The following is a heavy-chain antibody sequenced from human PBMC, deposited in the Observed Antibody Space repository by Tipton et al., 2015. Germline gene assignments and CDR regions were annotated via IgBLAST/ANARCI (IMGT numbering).Heavy chain of an antibody. CDR1: GGSVSSGSYY. CDR3: ARDSTGYYYFDS. J-gene: IGHJ4*02. CDR2: ISFSDTT. V-gene: IGHV4-61*01. D-gene: IGHD3-9*01. Sequence: TLSLTCTVSGGSVSSGSYYWSWIRQPPGKGLEWIGYISFSDTTHYNPSLKSRITISLNTSKNQFSLKMSSVTAADTAVYYYARDSTGYYYFDSWGQGTLVTVSS.